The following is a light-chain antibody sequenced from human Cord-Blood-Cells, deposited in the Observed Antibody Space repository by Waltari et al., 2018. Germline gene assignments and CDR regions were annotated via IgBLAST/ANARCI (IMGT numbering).Light chain of an antibody. CDR3: SSYTSSSTYV. CDR1: SSDVGGYNY. J-gene: IGLJ1*01. V-gene: IGLV2-14*01. Sequence: QSALTQPASVSGSPGQSITISCTGTSSDVGGYNYVSWYQQHPGKDPKLMIYEVSNRPSGVSNRFSGSKSGTTASLTISGLQAEDEADYYCSSYTSSSTYVFGTGTKVTVL. CDR2: EVS.